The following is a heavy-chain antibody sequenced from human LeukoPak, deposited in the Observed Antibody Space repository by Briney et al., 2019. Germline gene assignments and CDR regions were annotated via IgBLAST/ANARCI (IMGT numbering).Heavy chain of an antibody. V-gene: IGHV1-24*01. CDR1: GGTFSSYA. Sequence: ASVKVSCKASGGTFSSYAISWVRQAPGKGLEWMGGFDPEDGETIYAQKFQGRVTMTEDTSTDTAYMELSSLRSEDTAVYYCATTPTMVRCCFDYWGQGTLVTVSS. D-gene: IGHD3-10*01. CDR2: FDPEDGET. J-gene: IGHJ4*02. CDR3: ATTPTMVRCCFDY.